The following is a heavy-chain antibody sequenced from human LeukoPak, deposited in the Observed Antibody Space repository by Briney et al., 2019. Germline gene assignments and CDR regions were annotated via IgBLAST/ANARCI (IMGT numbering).Heavy chain of an antibody. V-gene: IGHV3-23*01. CDR3: AIDRLQHYFDY. D-gene: IGHD4-11*01. Sequence: PGGSLRLSCAASGFTFSSYATNWVRQAPGKGLEWVSVISGSGDSTDYADSVKGRVTISRDNSKSTPYLEMNSLRAEDTAVYFCAIDRLQHYFDYWGQGTLVTVSS. CDR2: ISGSGDST. CDR1: GFTFSSYA. J-gene: IGHJ4*01.